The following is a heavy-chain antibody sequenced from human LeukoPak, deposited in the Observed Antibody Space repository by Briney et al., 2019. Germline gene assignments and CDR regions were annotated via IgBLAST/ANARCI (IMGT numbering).Heavy chain of an antibody. CDR3: ARVVPAAMNYYYYYMDV. CDR2: IYHSGST. V-gene: IGHV4-38-2*01. Sequence: SETLSLTCAVSGYSISSGYYWGWIRQPPGKGLEWIGSIYHSGSTYYNPSLKSRVTISVDTSKNQFSLKPSSVTAADTAVYYCARVVPAAMNYYYYYMDVWGKGTTVTVSS. J-gene: IGHJ6*03. D-gene: IGHD2-2*01. CDR1: GYSISSGYY.